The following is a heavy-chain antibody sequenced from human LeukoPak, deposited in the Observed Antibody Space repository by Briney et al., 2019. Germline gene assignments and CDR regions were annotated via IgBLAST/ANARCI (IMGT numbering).Heavy chain of an antibody. CDR3: ASRWGWLTH. Sequence: PSETLSLTCTVSGGSISSSSYYWGWIRQPPGKGLEWIGSIYYSGSTYYNPSLKSRVIISVDTSKNQFSLKLSSVTAADTAVYYCASRWGWLTHWGQGTLVTVSS. V-gene: IGHV4-39*07. CDR1: GGSISSSSYY. CDR2: IYYSGST. J-gene: IGHJ4*02. D-gene: IGHD3-22*01.